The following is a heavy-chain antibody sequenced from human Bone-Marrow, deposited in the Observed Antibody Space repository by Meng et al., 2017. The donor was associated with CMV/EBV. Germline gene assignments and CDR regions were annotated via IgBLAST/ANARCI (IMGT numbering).Heavy chain of an antibody. CDR1: GNSLTTYW. CDR3: ARSYDTSGSSYYFDY. D-gene: IGHD3-22*01. V-gene: IGHV5-51*01. Sequence: SGNSLTTYWSGWVRQMPGKGRGWVRIIYPGDSDTRYRPSIQGQVTISAEKSISTAYLQWSSLKDSDTAMYYCARSYDTSGSSYYFDYWGQGTLVTVSS. J-gene: IGHJ4*02. CDR2: IYPGDSDT.